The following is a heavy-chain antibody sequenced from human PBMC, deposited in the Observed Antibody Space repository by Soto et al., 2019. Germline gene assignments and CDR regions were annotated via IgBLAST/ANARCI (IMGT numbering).Heavy chain of an antibody. V-gene: IGHV4-31*03. Sequence: SETLSLTCTVSGGSISSGGSYWSWIRQHPGKGLEWIGYIYYSGSTYYNPSLKSRISISVDTSKNQFSLKLSSVTAADTAVYYCSIISSPQRVPYFWGQGTLVTVSS. CDR2: IYYSGST. CDR3: SIISSPQRVPYF. J-gene: IGHJ4*02. CDR1: GGSISSGGSY. D-gene: IGHD6-25*01.